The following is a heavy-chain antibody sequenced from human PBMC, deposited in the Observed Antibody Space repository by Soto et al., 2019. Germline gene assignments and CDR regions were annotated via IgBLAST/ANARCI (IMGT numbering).Heavy chain of an antibody. V-gene: IGHV1-69*06. D-gene: IGHD1-26*01. CDR3: ARDYLSGSYQGY. CDR2: ITPIFGTA. Sequence: SVKVSCKASGGTFSSYAISWVRQAPGQGLEWMGGITPIFGTANYAQKFQGRVTITADKSTSTAYMELSSLRSEDTAVYYCARDYLSGSYQGYWGQGTLVTVSS. CDR1: GGTFSSYA. J-gene: IGHJ4*02.